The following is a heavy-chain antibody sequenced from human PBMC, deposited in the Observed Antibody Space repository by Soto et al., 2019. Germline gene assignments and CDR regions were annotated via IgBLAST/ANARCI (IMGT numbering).Heavy chain of an antibody. Sequence: QVQLVQSGAEVKQPGSSVKVSCQASGVTFSSFAISWVRQAPGEGLEWMGGIIPIFRTPNYAQNFQGRVTITPHESTSSVYMELSRLRSEDTAVYYCARSTGSGFRPGTHRFNWFDPWGQGTLVTVSS. CDR1: GVTFSSFA. J-gene: IGHJ5*02. V-gene: IGHV1-69*01. CDR2: IIPIFRTP. CDR3: ARSTGSGFRPGTHRFNWFDP. D-gene: IGHD5-12*01.